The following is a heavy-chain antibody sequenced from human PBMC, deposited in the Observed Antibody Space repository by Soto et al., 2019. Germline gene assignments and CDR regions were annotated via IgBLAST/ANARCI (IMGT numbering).Heavy chain of an antibody. CDR1: GGSISSGGYY. CDR3: ASLERGDFETN. J-gene: IGHJ4*02. Sequence: SETLSLTCTVSGGSISSGGYYWSWIRQHTGKGLEWIGYIYYSGSTYYNPSLKSRVTISVDTSKNQFSLKLSSVTAADTAVYYCASLERGDFETNWGQGTLVTVSS. CDR2: IYYSGST. V-gene: IGHV4-31*03. D-gene: IGHD4-17*01.